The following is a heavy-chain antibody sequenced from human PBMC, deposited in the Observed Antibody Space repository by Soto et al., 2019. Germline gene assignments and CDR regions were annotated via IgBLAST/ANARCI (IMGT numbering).Heavy chain of an antibody. CDR2: ISGSGGST. Sequence: GGSLRLSCAASGFSFSSYAMSWVRQAPGKWLEWVSAISGSGGSTYYADSVKGRFTISRDNSKNTLYLQMNSLRAEDTAVYYCAKAGVVVVPAPHYYYYYYMDVWGKGTTVTVSS. D-gene: IGHD2-2*01. CDR1: GFSFSSYA. CDR3: AKAGVVVVPAPHYYYYYYMDV. J-gene: IGHJ6*03. V-gene: IGHV3-23*01.